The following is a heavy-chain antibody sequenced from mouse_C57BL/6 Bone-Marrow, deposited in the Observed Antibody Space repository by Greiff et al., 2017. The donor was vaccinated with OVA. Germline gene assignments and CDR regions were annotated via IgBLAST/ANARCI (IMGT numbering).Heavy chain of an antibody. D-gene: IGHD1-1*01. J-gene: IGHJ2*01. CDR1: GYTFTDYY. CDR3: ARRDYYGSKYFDY. CDR2: INPYNGGT. Sequence: VQLKQSGPVLVKPGASVKMSCKASGYTFTDYYMNWVKQSHGKSLEWIGVINPYNGGTSYNQKFKGKATLTVDKSSSTAYMELNSLTSEDSAVYYCARRDYYGSKYFDYWGQGTTLTVSS. V-gene: IGHV1-19*01.